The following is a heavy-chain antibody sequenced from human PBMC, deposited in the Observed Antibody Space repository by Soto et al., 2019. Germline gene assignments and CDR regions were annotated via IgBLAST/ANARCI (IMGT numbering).Heavy chain of an antibody. Sequence: ASVKVSSKASGYTFTSYYMHWVRQAPGQGLEWVGIINPSGGSTSYAQKFQGRVTMTRDTSTSTVYMELSSLRSEDTAVYYCAGGNSSGWYYFDYWGQGTLVTVSS. CDR3: AGGNSSGWYYFDY. D-gene: IGHD6-19*01. V-gene: IGHV1-46*01. CDR2: INPSGGST. J-gene: IGHJ4*02. CDR1: GYTFTSYY.